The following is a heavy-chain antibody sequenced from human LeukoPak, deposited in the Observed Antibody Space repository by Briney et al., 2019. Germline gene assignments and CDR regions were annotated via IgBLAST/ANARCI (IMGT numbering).Heavy chain of an antibody. D-gene: IGHD3-3*01. CDR2: ISGRGVV. V-gene: IGHV3-48*03. CDR3: ARGQRRGYYDFWSRYPYFDY. CDR1: GFTFSNYE. J-gene: IGHJ4*02. Sequence: GGSLRLSCVSSGFTFSNYEMNWVRQGPGKGLEWISYISGRGVVYYADSVRGRFTVSRDDANNSLYLQMNSLRAEDTAVYYCARGQRRGYYDFWSRYPYFDYWGQGILVTVSS.